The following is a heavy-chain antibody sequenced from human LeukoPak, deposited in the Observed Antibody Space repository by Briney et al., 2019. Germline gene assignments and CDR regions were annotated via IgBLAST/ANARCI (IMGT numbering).Heavy chain of an antibody. Sequence: GGSLRLSCAASGFTFSSYAMSWVRQAPGKGLEWVSGISGSGDNTYYADSVKGRFTISRDNSKNTLYVQVDSLGTEDTAAYYCAKGSYYDSSGSFYFDYWGQGTLVTVPS. J-gene: IGHJ4*02. V-gene: IGHV3-23*01. D-gene: IGHD3-22*01. CDR3: AKGSYYDSSGSFYFDY. CDR1: GFTFSSYA. CDR2: ISGSGDNT.